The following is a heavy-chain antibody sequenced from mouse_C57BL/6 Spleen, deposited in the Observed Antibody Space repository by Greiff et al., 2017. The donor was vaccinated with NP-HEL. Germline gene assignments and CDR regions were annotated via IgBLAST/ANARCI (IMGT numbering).Heavy chain of an antibody. V-gene: IGHV1-47*01. CDR2: FHPYNDDT. CDR3: ARGPYYYGSSYGYFDV. Sequence: QVQLKESGAELVKPGASVKMSCKASGYTFTTYPIEWMKQNHGKSLEWIGNFHPYNDDTKYNEKFKGKATLTVEKSSSTVYLELSRLTSDDSAVYYCARGPYYYGSSYGYFDVWGTGTTVTVSS. J-gene: IGHJ1*03. D-gene: IGHD1-1*01. CDR1: GYTFTTYP.